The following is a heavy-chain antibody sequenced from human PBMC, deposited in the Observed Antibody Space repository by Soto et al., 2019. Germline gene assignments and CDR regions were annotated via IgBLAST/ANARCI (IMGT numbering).Heavy chain of an antibody. J-gene: IGHJ2*01. CDR2: ISGSGGST. Sequence: PGGSLRLSCAASGFTFSSYAMSWVRQAPGKGLEWVSAISGSGGSTYYADSVKGRFTISRDNSKNTLYLQMNSLRAEDTAVYYCAKDSKYCSSASCYEGYFDLWGRGTLVTVSS. CDR3: AKDSKYCSSASCYEGYFDL. V-gene: IGHV3-23*01. D-gene: IGHD2-2*01. CDR1: GFTFSSYA.